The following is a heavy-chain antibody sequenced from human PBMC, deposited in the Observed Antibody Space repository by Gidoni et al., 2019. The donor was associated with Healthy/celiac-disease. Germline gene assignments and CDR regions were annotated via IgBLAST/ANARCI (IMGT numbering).Heavy chain of an antibody. V-gene: IGHV5-51*01. CDR2: IYPGDTDT. D-gene: IGHD3-16*02. CDR1: GYSFTSYW. Sequence: EVQLVQSGAEVKKPGESLKISCKGSGYSFTSYWIGWVRQMPGKGLEWMGIIYPGDTDTRYSPSFQGQVTISADKSISTAYLQWSSLKASDTAMYYCARRDDGQGWGSYLAYWGQGTLVTVSS. CDR3: ARRDDGQGWGSYLAY. J-gene: IGHJ4*02.